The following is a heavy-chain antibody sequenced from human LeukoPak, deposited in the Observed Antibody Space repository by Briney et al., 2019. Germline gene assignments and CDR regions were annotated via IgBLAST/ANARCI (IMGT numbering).Heavy chain of an antibody. CDR1: GFTFSNYG. D-gene: IGHD2-15*01. J-gene: IGHJ4*02. V-gene: IGHV3-33*01. CDR3: ARAGKAAAFDY. Sequence: GGSLRPSCITSGFTFSNYGFHWVRQAPGKGLEWTAAIWYDGSNQYYPDSVKGRFTISRDNSKNTIYLQMNSLRIEDTAMYYCARAGKAAAFDYWGQGTLVTVSS. CDR2: IWYDGSNQ.